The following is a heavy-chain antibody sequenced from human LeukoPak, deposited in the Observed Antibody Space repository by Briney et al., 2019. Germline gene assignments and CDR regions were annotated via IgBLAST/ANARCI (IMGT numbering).Heavy chain of an antibody. CDR3: ASPTIGAFDI. J-gene: IGHJ3*02. CDR1: GGSISSSSYY. CDR2: IYYSGST. V-gene: IGHV4-39*01. Sequence: SETLSLTCTVSGGSISSSSYYWGWIRQPPGKGLEWIGSIYYSGSTYYNPSLKSRVTISVDTSKNQFSLKLSSVTAADTAVYYCASPTIGAFDIWGQGTMVTVAS. D-gene: IGHD4/OR15-4a*01.